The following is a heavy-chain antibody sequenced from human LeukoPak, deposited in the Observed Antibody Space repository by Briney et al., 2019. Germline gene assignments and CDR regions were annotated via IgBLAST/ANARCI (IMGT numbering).Heavy chain of an antibody. J-gene: IGHJ5*02. V-gene: IGHV3-30*02. CDR1: GFTFSSYG. D-gene: IGHD1-20*01. Sequence: GGSLRLSCAASGFTFSSYGMHWVRQAPGKGLEWVAFIRYDGSNKYYADSVKGRFTISRDNSKNTLYLQMNSLRAEDTAVYYCAKDKPEWYNWKNWFDPWGQGTLVTFSS. CDR3: AKDKPEWYNWKNWFDP. CDR2: IRYDGSNK.